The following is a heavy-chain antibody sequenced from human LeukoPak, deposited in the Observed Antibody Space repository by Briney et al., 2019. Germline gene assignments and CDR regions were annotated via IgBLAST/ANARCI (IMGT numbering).Heavy chain of an antibody. J-gene: IGHJ5*02. CDR3: ARDSNTMVRGVKASWFDP. CDR1: GGSMSSYY. CDR2: IYYSGST. Sequence: PSETLSLTCTVSGGSMSSYYWSWIRQSPGKGLEWIGYIYYSGSTNYNPSLKSRVTISIDTSKNQFSLKLSSVTAADTAVYYCARDSNTMVRGVKASWFDPWGQGTLVTVSS. D-gene: IGHD3-10*01. V-gene: IGHV4-59*12.